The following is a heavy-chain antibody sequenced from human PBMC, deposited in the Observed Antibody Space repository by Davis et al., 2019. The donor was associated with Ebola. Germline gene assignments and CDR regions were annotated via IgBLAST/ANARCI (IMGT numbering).Heavy chain of an antibody. Sequence: SETLSLTCTVSGDSITSNDYYWGWIRQSPGRGLEWIGTFYYSGSTYYNPSLKSRVTISVDTSKNQFSLKLSSVTAADTAVYYCFLAVAGFDYWGQGTLVTVSS. CDR2: FYYSGST. CDR1: GDSITSNDYY. J-gene: IGHJ4*02. V-gene: IGHV4-39*01. D-gene: IGHD6-19*01. CDR3: FLAVAGFDY.